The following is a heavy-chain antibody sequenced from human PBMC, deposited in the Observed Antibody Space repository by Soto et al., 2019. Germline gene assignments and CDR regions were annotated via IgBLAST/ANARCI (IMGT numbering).Heavy chain of an antibody. CDR1: GYTFTSYY. J-gene: IGHJ4*02. CDR2: INPSGGST. Sequence: ASVKVSCKASGYTFTSYYMHWVRQAPGQGLEWMGIINPSGGSTSYAQKFQGRVTMTRDTSTSTVYMELSSLRSEDTAVYYCARVRSRVSGYKYYFDYWGQGTLVTVPQ. CDR3: ARVRSRVSGYKYYFDY. V-gene: IGHV1-46*01. D-gene: IGHD3-3*01.